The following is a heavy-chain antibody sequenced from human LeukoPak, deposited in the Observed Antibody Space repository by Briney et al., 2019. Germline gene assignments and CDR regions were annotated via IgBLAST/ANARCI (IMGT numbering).Heavy chain of an antibody. CDR3: AGTTVTTLDY. CDR1: GFTFSRHE. D-gene: IGHD4-17*01. CDR2: ISYDGIRE. J-gene: IGHJ4*02. V-gene: IGHV3-30*04. Sequence: GGSLRLSCAASGFTFSRHEMHWVRQAPGKGLEWVALISYDGIREYYADSVKGRFTISRDNAKNTLYLQMNSLRAEDTAVYFCAGTTVTTLDYWGLGTLVTVSS.